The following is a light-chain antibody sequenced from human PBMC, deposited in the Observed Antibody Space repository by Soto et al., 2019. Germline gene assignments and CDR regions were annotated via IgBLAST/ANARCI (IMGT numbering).Light chain of an antibody. CDR2: GAS. CDR1: QSVGSSH. V-gene: IGKV3-20*01. J-gene: IGKJ1*01. CDR3: QQYGSAPWT. Sequence: EIVLTQSPATLSLSQGERATLSCRASQSVGSSHLAWYQQKPGQAPRLLIYGASSRATGIPDRFSGSGSGTDFTLTISRLEPEDFAVYYCQQYGSAPWTFGQGTKVDI.